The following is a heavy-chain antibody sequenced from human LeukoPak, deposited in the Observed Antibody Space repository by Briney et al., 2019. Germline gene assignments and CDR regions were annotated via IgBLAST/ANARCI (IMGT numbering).Heavy chain of an antibody. CDR2: IYYSGST. V-gene: IGHV4-59*01. D-gene: IGHD2-15*01. J-gene: IGHJ4*02. Sequence: KPSETLSLTCTVSGGSISSYYWSWIRQPPGKGLEWIGYIYYSGSTNYNPSLKSRVTISVDTSKNQFSLKLSSVTAADTAVYYCARATPGYCSGGSCLYYFDYWGQGTLVTVSS. CDR1: GGSISSYY. CDR3: ARATPGYCSGGSCLYYFDY.